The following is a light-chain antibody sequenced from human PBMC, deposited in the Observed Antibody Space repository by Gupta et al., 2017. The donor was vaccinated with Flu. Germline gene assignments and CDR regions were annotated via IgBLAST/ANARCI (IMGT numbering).Light chain of an antibody. CDR2: EAT. CDR3: CSYTSSSTLV. V-gene: IGLV2-14*01. J-gene: IGLJ2*01. CDR1: SSDVGGHIH. Sequence: SMTISCTGTSSDVGGHIHVSWYQQHPGKAPKLIIYEATNRPSGVSNRFSGFKSGNTASLTISGLQAEDEADYYCCSYTSSSTLVFGGGTKVTVL.